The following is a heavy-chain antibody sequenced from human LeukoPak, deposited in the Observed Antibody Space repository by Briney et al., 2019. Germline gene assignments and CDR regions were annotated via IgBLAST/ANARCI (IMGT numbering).Heavy chain of an antibody. Sequence: PSETLSLTCTVPSGSISSNNHYWGWIRQPQGKRLEWIGSIDYSGNTDYNPSLKSRVSISVDTSKEQFSLKITSVTAADTAVYYCVRDRQYCTGGNCYSEDLPDSWGQGIVVAVSS. V-gene: IGHV4-39*07. J-gene: IGHJ4*02. CDR1: SGSISSNNHY. D-gene: IGHD2-15*01. CDR2: IDYSGNT. CDR3: VRDRQYCTGGNCYSEDLPDS.